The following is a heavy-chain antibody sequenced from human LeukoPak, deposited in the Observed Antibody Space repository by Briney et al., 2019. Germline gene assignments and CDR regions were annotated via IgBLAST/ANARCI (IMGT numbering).Heavy chain of an antibody. Sequence: ASVKVSCKASGYTFTSYDINWVRQATGQGLAWMGWMNPNSGNTGYAQKFQGRVTMTRNTSISTAYMELSSLRSEDTAVYYCARMYSSSWYGWFDPWGQGTLVTVSS. V-gene: IGHV1-8*01. CDR2: MNPNSGNT. CDR3: ARMYSSSWYGWFDP. CDR1: GYTFTSYD. D-gene: IGHD6-13*01. J-gene: IGHJ5*02.